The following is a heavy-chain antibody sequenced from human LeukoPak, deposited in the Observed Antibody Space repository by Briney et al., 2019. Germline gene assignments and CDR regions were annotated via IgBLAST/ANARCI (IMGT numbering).Heavy chain of an antibody. CDR1: GYTFTSYY. D-gene: IGHD1-1*01. J-gene: IGHJ4*02. CDR3: ASGEGTFDY. V-gene: IGHV1-46*01. Sequence: ASVKVSCKASGYTFTSYYTHWVRQAPGQGLEWMGIINPSGGSTSYAQKFQGRVTMTRDMSTSTAYMELSRLRSDDTAVYYCASGEGTFDYWGQGTLVTVSS. CDR2: INPSGGST.